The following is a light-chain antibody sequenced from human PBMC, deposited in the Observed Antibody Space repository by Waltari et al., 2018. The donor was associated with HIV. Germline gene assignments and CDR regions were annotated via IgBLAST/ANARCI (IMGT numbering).Light chain of an antibody. CDR2: AVT. CDR1: SSDVASYNL. Sequence: QSALPQPASVSGSPGQSITITCTATSSDVASYNLVPWYQQHPGKAPKVMIYAVTKRPSGVSNRFSGSKSDNTASLTISGLQAEDEADYYCCSYAGTGTYVFGTGTKVTVL. J-gene: IGLJ1*01. CDR3: CSYAGTGTYV. V-gene: IGLV2-23*02.